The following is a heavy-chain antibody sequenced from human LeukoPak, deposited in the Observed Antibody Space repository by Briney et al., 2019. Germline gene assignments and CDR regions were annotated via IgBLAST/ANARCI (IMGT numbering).Heavy chain of an antibody. CDR2: ISAYNGNT. Sequence: GASVKVSCKASGYTFTSYGISWVRQAPGQGLEWMGWISAYNGNTNYAQKLQGRVTMTRNTSISTAYMELSSLRSEDTAVYYCARATTYWFDPWGQGTLVTVSS. J-gene: IGHJ5*02. CDR1: GYTFTSYG. V-gene: IGHV1-18*01. CDR3: ARATTYWFDP. D-gene: IGHD2/OR15-2a*01.